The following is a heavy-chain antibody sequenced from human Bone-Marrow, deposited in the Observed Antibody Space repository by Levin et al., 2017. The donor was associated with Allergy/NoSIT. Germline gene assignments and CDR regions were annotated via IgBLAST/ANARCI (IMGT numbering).Heavy chain of an antibody. D-gene: IGHD2-2*01. CDR2: INSDGTST. V-gene: IGHV3-74*01. Sequence: PGGSLRLSCAASGFTFSSYWMHWVRQAPGKGLVWVSRINSDGTSTSYADSVKGRFTISRDNAKNTLYLHMNSLRAEDTAVYYCARVVSSCSSTSCRYYYYGMDVWGQGTTVTVSS. CDR1: GFTFSSYW. CDR3: ARVVSSCSSTSCRYYYYGMDV. J-gene: IGHJ6*02.